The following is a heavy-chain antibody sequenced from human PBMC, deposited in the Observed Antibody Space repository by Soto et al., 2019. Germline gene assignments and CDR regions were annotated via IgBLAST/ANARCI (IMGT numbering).Heavy chain of an antibody. CDR3: ARASTLTVHCGSVSCPRMDV. Sequence: QVQLVQSGAEVKKPGSPVKVSCKASGGTFSSYAISWVRQAPGQGLEWMGGIPPIFGTANYARKLQGRVTITADRSTSTAYMELSSLRSEDTAVYYCARASTLTVHCGSVSCPRMDVWGQGTTVTVSS. CDR1: GGTFSSYA. CDR2: IPPIFGTA. D-gene: IGHD2-2*01. V-gene: IGHV1-69*06. J-gene: IGHJ6*02.